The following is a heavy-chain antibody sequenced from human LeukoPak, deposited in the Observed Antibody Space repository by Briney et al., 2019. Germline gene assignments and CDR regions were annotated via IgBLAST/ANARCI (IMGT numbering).Heavy chain of an antibody. Sequence: PGGSLRLSCAASGFTFSSYGMSWVRQAPGKGLEWVSGISGSGGGTYYADSVKGRFTISRDNSKNTLYLQMNSLRAEDTAIYYCAKAGGYGSGSYRNWFDPWGQGTLVTVSS. V-gene: IGHV3-23*01. CDR1: GFTFSSYG. CDR3: AKAGGYGSGSYRNWFDP. J-gene: IGHJ5*02. D-gene: IGHD3-10*01. CDR2: ISGSGGGT.